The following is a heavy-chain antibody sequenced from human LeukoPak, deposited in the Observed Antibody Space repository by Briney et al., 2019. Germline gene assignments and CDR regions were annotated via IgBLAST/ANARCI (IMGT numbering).Heavy chain of an antibody. Sequence: ASVKVSCKVSGYTLTELSMHWVRQAPGKGLEWMGGFDPEDGETIYAQKFQGRVTMTEDTSTDTAYMEPSSLRSEDTAVYYCATTTVVTPDRGAFDIWGQGTMVTVSS. CDR3: ATTTVVTPDRGAFDI. CDR1: GYTLTELS. V-gene: IGHV1-24*01. CDR2: FDPEDGET. D-gene: IGHD4-23*01. J-gene: IGHJ3*02.